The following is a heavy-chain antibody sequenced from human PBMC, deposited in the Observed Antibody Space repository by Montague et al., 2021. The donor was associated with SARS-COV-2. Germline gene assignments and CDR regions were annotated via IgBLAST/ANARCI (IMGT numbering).Heavy chain of an antibody. Sequence: PALVKPTQTLTLTCTFSGFSLSTSGVGVGWIRQPPGKALEWLALIYWDDDKRYSPSLKSRLTITKDTSKNQVVLTMTNMDPVGTATYYCAHDRVTMIVVAKADAFDIWGQGTMVTVSS. J-gene: IGHJ3*02. V-gene: IGHV2-5*02. CDR2: IYWDDDK. CDR1: GFSLSTSGVG. D-gene: IGHD3-22*01. CDR3: AHDRVTMIVVAKADAFDI.